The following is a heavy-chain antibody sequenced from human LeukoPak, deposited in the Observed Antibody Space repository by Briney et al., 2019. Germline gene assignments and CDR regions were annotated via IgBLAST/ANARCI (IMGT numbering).Heavy chain of an antibody. D-gene: IGHD3-22*01. CDR2: INHSGST. J-gene: IGHJ4*02. CDR1: GGSFSGYY. V-gene: IGHV4-34*01. CDR3: ARTRGYFSDSSGYSRPFDF. Sequence: PSETLSLTCAVYGGSFSGYYWSWIRQPPGKGLEWIGEINHSGSTNYNPSLKSRVTISVDTSKNQFSQNLTSVTAADTAVYYCARTRGYFSDSSGYSRPFDFWGQGTLVTVSS.